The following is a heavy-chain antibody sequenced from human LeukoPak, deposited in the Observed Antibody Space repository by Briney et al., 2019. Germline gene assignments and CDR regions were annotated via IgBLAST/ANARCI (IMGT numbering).Heavy chain of an antibody. V-gene: IGHV4-39*01. J-gene: IGHJ5*02. CDR3: ATWGSTGLGFDP. D-gene: IGHD6-13*01. CDR2: IYYSGST. Sequence: SETLSPTCTVSGGSISSSSYYWGWIRQPPGKGLEWIGSIYYSGSTYYNPSLKSRVTISVDTSKNQFSLKLSSVTAADTAVYYCATWGSTGLGFDPWGQGTLVTVSS. CDR1: GGSISSSSYY.